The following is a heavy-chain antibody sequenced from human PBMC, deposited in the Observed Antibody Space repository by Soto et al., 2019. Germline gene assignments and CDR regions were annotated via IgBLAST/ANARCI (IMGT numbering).Heavy chain of an antibody. CDR2: TRNKASNYTR. V-gene: IGHV3-72*01. CDR3: AREGSSSGPDYEY. CDR1: GFTFSDSY. Sequence: EVQLVESGGGLVQPGGSLRLSCAASGFTFSDSYINWVRQAPGKGLEWVGRTRNKASNYTRDYAASVKGRFTISRDDSKNSLYLQMNSLKTEDTAVYYCAREGSSSGPDYEYWGQGTLVTVSS. J-gene: IGHJ4*02. D-gene: IGHD3-22*01.